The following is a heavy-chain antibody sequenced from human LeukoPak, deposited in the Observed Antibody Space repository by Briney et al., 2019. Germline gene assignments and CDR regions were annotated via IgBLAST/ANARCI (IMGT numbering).Heavy chain of an antibody. CDR3: GSPRRGY. CDR1: GDSISSSNW. CDR2: INQDGREK. J-gene: IGHJ4*02. Sequence: ETLSLTCAVSGDSISSSNWWSWVRQAPGKGLEWVANINQDGREKYYVDSVKGRFTISRDNAKNSLYLQMNSLRAEDTAVYFCGSPRRGYWGQGTLVTVSS. V-gene: IGHV3-7*01.